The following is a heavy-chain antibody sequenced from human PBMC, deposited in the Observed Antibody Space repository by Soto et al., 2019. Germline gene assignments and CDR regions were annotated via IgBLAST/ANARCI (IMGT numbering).Heavy chain of an antibody. V-gene: IGHV4-59*01. CDR2: IYYTGST. D-gene: IGHD6-19*01. CDR3: ARRSSVYAGSFDY. CDR1: GGSINGYY. J-gene: IGHJ4*02. Sequence: QVQLQESGPGLVKPSETLSLTCTVSGGSINGYYWSWIRQPPGKGLEWIGSIYYTGSTYYNPSLKSRVTISIDPSESQFSLKPSSVTAADTAVYFCARRSSVYAGSFDYWGQGTLVTVSS.